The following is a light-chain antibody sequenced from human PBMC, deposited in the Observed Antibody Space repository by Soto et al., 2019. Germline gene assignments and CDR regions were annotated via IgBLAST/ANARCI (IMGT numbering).Light chain of an antibody. CDR1: RYIRSD. J-gene: IGKJ1*01. CDR3: LQDYNYPWT. Sequence: IQMTQSASSLSASVGDRVTITCRASRYIRSDLSWYQQRPGQAPKVLIYAASSLQSGVPSRFSGSGYGTDFNLTISSLQPEDFATYYCLQDYNYPWTFGQGTKVDI. CDR2: AAS. V-gene: IGKV1-6*01.